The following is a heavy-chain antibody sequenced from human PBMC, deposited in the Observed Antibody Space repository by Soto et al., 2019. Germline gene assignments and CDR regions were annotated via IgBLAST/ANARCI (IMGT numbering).Heavy chain of an antibody. J-gene: IGHJ5*02. CDR3: AKIEGGLRLGELSLYQA. D-gene: IGHD3-16*02. CDR2: ISGSGGAT. Sequence: WWSLRLSCSASGFTFSTYAMSWFRQAPGKGREWVSSISGSGGATYYADSGKGRFTISRDNSKNTLYLTMNGMKAEDTAVYYCAKIEGGLRLGELSLYQAWGQGTLVTVSS. V-gene: IGHV3-23*01. CDR1: GFTFSTYA.